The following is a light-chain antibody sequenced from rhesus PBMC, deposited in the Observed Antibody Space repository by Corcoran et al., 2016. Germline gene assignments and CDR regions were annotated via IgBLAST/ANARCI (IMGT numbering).Light chain of an antibody. CDR1: QSVFSN. CDR3: QQYNNWNS. CDR2: DAS. Sequence: ETVVTQSPATLSLSPGERATLSCRASQSVFSNLAWYQQKPGQAPKLLIHDASSRATGIPDRFSGSGSGTEFTFTNSSLEPKDVGVYSFQQYNNWNSFGQGTKVEIK. V-gene: IGKV3-42*02. J-gene: IGKJ2*01.